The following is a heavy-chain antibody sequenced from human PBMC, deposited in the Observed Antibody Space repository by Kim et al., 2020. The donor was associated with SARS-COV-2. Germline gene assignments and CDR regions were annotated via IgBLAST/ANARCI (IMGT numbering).Heavy chain of an antibody. Sequence: GESLKISCEASGFRFSNYWIGWVRQMPGKGLELMGIIYRGDSHATYGPSFQGQVTISADKSVTTAYLQWTSLKASDTAIYYCAGPGYDFGRSIHYWGQGTLVTVSS. CDR3: AGPGYDFGRSIHY. CDR2: IYRGDSHA. CDR1: GFRFSNYW. V-gene: IGHV5-51*01. J-gene: IGHJ4*02. D-gene: IGHD3-3*01.